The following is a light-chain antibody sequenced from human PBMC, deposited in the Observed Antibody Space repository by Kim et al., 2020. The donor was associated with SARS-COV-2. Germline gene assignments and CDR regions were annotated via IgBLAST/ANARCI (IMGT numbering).Light chain of an antibody. CDR3: QQYSKWPLT. CDR2: GGS. Sequence: MSPSEGATLSCRSSQSISNYLFWYQQTPARAPRLLIYGGSTRTTGIPARFSGSGSGTEFTLTISSLQSEDFAIYYCQQYSKWPLTFGGGTKVDIK. CDR1: QSISNY. V-gene: IGKV3-15*01. J-gene: IGKJ4*01.